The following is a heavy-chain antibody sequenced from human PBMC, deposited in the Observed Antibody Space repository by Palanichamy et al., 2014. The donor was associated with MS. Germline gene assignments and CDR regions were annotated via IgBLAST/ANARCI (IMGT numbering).Heavy chain of an antibody. CDR2: IHHRGST. D-gene: IGHD6-19*01. CDR3: ARKGSGWDRTSWYFDL. CDR1: GGSISSSNW. J-gene: IGHJ2*01. Sequence: QVQLQESGPGLVKPSGTLSLTCGVSGGSISSSNWWSWVRQPPGKGLEWIGEIHHRGSTNYSPSLQSRVTISVDKSKNQFSLNLRSVTAADTAVYFCARKGSGWDRTSWYFDLWGRGTLVTVSS. V-gene: IGHV4-4*02.